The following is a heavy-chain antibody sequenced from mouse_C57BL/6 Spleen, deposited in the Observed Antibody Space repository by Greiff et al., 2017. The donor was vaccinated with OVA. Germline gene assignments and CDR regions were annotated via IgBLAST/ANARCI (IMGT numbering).Heavy chain of an antibody. V-gene: IGHV3-6*01. CDR2: ISYDGSN. CDR3: ARGGGSSYSGVYFDD. CDR1: GYSITSGYY. J-gene: IGHJ2*01. D-gene: IGHD1-1*01. Sequence: EVKLQESGPGLVKPSQSLSLTCSVTGYSITSGYYWNWIRQFPGNKLEWMGYISYDGSNNYNPSLKNRISITRDTSKNQFFLKLNSVTTEDTSTYYCARGGGSSYSGVYFDDWGQGTTLTVSS.